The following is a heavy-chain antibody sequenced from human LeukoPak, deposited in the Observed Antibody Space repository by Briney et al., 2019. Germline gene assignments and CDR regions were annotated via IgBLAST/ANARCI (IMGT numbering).Heavy chain of an antibody. V-gene: IGHV3-30*02. CDR3: AKAVDTTTPWPY. CDR1: GFTFSSYE. CDR2: IRYDGSNK. J-gene: IGHJ4*02. Sequence: PGGSLRLSCAASGFTFSSYEMNWVRQAPGKGLEWVAFIRYDGSNKYYADSVKGRFTISRDNSKNTLYLQMNSLRAEDTAVYYCAKAVDTTTPWPYWGQGTLVTVSS. D-gene: IGHD1-14*01.